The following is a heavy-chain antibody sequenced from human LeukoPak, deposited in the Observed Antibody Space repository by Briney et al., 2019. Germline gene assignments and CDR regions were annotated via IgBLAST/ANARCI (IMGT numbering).Heavy chain of an antibody. J-gene: IGHJ4*02. D-gene: IGHD3-22*01. CDR3: ARVRRYYDSSGYPSRLFDY. V-gene: IGHV4-39*07. CDR2: IYYSGST. Sequence: SETLSLTCTVSGGSISSSSYYWGWIRQPPGKGLEWIGGIYYSGSTYYNPSLKSRVTISVDTSKNQFSLKLSSVTAADTAVYYCARVRRYYDSSGYPSRLFDYWGQGTLVTVSS. CDR1: GGSISSSSYY.